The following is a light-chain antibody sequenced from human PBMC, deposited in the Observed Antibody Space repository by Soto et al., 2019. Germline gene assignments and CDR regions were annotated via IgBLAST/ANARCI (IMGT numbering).Light chain of an antibody. V-gene: IGKV3-20*01. J-gene: IGKJ4*01. CDR3: QQYGSVPLT. Sequence: IVLTQSPGTLSLSPGERATLSCRASQSVSTSYLAWYQQKPGQAHRLLIYGASSRATGIPDRFSGSGSGAHFTLTISRLEPEDFAVYYCQQYGSVPLTFGGGTKVEIK. CDR2: GAS. CDR1: QSVSTSY.